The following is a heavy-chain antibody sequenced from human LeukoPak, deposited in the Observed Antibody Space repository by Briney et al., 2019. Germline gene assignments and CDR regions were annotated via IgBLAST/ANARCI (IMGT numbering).Heavy chain of an antibody. CDR3: ARYSSSWYWFDP. CDR1: GGSISSGGYS. V-gene: IGHV4-30-2*01. J-gene: IGHJ5*02. D-gene: IGHD6-13*01. CDR2: IYHSGRT. Sequence: PSETLSLTCAVSGGSISSGGYSWSWIRQPPGKGLEWIGYIYHSGRTYYNPSLKSRVTISVDTSKNQFSLKLSSVTAADTAVYYCARYSSSWYWFDPWGQGTLVTVSS.